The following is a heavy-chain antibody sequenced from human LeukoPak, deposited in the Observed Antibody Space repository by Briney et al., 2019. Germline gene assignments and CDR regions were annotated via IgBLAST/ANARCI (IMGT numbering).Heavy chain of an antibody. D-gene: IGHD3-10*01. J-gene: IGHJ4*02. V-gene: IGHV3-53*01. CDR3: ARGRSGSYYPTWAILDY. Sequence: RSGGSLRLSCAASGFTFSTYAMSWVRQAPGKGLEWVSVIYSGGSTYYADSVKGRFTISRDNSKNTLYLQMNSLRAEDTAVYYCARGRSGSYYPTWAILDYWGQGTLVTVSS. CDR2: IYSGGST. CDR1: GFTFSTYA.